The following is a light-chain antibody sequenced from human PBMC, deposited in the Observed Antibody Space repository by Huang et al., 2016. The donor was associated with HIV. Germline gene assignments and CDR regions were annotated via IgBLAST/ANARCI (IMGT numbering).Light chain of an antibody. Sequence: ILMTPSPATLSVSPGERATLSCRSSQIVGSNLAWYQQKTGQAPRLLISTASTRAAGIPARFSGSGSGTEFALTSSSVQSEDFAVYYCQQYNNWPLTFGGGTKVEIK. CDR2: TAS. V-gene: IGKV3-15*01. J-gene: IGKJ4*01. CDR1: QIVGSN. CDR3: QQYNNWPLT.